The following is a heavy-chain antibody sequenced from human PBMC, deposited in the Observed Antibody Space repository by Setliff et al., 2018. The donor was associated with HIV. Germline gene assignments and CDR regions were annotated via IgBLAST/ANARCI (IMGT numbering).Heavy chain of an antibody. D-gene: IGHD2-2*01. Sequence: ASVKVSCKASGYTFTRYYMHWVRQAPGQGLEWMGIINPSGGTTSYAQKFQGRVTMTRDTSTSTVYMELSSLRSEDTAVYYCASTSSTKTLPDAFDIWGQGTMVTVSS. CDR1: GYTFTRYY. CDR3: ASTSSTKTLPDAFDI. V-gene: IGHV1-46*01. CDR2: INPSGGTT. J-gene: IGHJ3*02.